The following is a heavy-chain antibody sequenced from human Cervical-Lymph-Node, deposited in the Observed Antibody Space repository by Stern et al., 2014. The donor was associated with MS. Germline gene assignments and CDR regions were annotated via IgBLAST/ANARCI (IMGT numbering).Heavy chain of an antibody. CDR1: GFPFSSYS. CDR2: ISSASKNI. D-gene: IGHD6-19*01. J-gene: IGHJ4*02. Sequence: VQLVESGGGLVQPGGSLRLSCAASGFPFSSYSMNWVRQAPGKGLEWISYISSASKNIHYADSVKGRFTMSRDDAKDTLYLQMNSLRDEDTAVYYCARGEISGWSPEDYWGQGTLVTVSS. V-gene: IGHV3-48*02. CDR3: ARGEISGWSPEDY.